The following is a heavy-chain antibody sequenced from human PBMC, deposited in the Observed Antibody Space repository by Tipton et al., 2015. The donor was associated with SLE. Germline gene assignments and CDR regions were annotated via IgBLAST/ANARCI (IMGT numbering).Heavy chain of an antibody. CDR1: GLTVSSNY. CDR2: IHSGGST. V-gene: IGHV3-53*01. D-gene: IGHD1-26*01. Sequence: GSLRLSCAASGLTVSSNYMSWVRQAPGKGLEWVSVIHSGGSTNYADSVKGRFTISRDNSKNTLYLQMNNLRAEDTAVYYCARGLGASDYWGQGTLVTVSS. CDR3: ARGLGASDY. J-gene: IGHJ4*02.